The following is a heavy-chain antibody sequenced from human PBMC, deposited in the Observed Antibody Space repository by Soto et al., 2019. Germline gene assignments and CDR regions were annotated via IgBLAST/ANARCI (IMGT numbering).Heavy chain of an antibody. V-gene: IGHV3-23*01. CDR3: AKERPVLSYDAFDI. J-gene: IGHJ3*02. CDR2: ISGSGMST. CDR1: GFTFSNYA. Sequence: EVHLLESGGGLVQPGGSLRLSCAASGFTFSNYAMNWVRQAPGKGLEWVSGISGSGMSTYYTDSVKGRFTISRDNSKNMLNLQMNSLRADDTAVYYCAKERPVLSYDAFDIWGQGTMVTVSS. D-gene: IGHD1-26*01.